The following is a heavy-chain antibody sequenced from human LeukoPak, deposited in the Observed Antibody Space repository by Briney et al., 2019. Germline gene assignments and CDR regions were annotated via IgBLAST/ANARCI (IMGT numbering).Heavy chain of an antibody. V-gene: IGHV4-34*11. D-gene: IGHD6-13*01. CDR1: GGSFSGYY. CDR2: IYHSGST. Sequence: PSETLSLTCAVYGGSFSGYYWSWIRQPPGKGLEWIGSIYHSGSTNYNPSLKSRVTISVDTSKNQFSLKLSSVTAADTAVYFCARESESRSSWYGIYYYYYMDVWGKGTTVTVSS. CDR3: ARESESRSSWYGIYYYYYMDV. J-gene: IGHJ6*03.